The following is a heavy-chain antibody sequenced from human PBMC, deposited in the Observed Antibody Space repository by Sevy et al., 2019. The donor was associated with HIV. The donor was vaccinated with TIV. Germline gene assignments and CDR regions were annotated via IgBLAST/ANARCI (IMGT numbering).Heavy chain of an antibody. CDR2: IYSGGST. D-gene: IGHD5-18*01. J-gene: IGHJ4*02. CDR1: GFTVSSNY. V-gene: IGHV3-53*01. CDR3: ARDRINTAKD. Sequence: GGSLRLSCAASGFTVSSNYMSWVRQAPGKGLEWVSVIYSGGSTYYADSVKGRFTISRDNSKNTLYLQMSSLRAEDTAVYYCARDRINTAKDWGQGTLVTVSS.